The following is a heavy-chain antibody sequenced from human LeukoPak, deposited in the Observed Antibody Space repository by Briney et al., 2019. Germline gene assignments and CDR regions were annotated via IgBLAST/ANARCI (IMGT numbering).Heavy chain of an antibody. D-gene: IGHD3-3*01. CDR1: GHPLSSYY. CDR2: IYYSGST. V-gene: IGHV4-59*01. J-gene: IGHJ6*02. Sequence: SETLSLTCTVSGHPLSSYYWSWIRQPPGKALEWIGYIYYSGSTNKNPSLKSRVTISVDTSKNQFSLKLSSLTAADTAVYYCAREAYYDFWSGYYHYYYYGMDVWGQGTTVTVSS. CDR3: AREAYYDFWSGYYHYYYYGMDV.